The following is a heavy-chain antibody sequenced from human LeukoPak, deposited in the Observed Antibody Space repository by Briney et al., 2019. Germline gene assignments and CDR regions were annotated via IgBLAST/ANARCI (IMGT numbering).Heavy chain of an antibody. Sequence: PGESLKISCKGPGYSFTSYWIGWVRQMPGKGLEWMGIIYPGDSDTRYSPSFQGQVTISADKSISTAYLQWSSLKASDTAMYYCARHFLPDYYYYGMDVWGQGTTVTVSS. D-gene: IGHD2-2*01. J-gene: IGHJ6*02. CDR2: IYPGDSDT. V-gene: IGHV5-51*01. CDR3: ARHFLPDYYYYGMDV. CDR1: GYSFTSYW.